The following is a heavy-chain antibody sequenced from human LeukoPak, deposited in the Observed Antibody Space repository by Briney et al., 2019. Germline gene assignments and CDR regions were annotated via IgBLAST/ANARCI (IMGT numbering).Heavy chain of an antibody. J-gene: IGHJ4*02. CDR3: ARGRWFGEPRFDY. V-gene: IGHV4-4*07. CDR2: IYTSGST. Sequence: PSETLSLTCTVSGGSISNYYWSWIRQPAGKGLEWIGRIYTSGSTNYNPSLKSRVTMSVDTSKNQFSLKLSSVTAADTAVYYCARGRWFGEPRFDYWGQGTLVTVSS. D-gene: IGHD3-10*01. CDR1: GGSISNYY.